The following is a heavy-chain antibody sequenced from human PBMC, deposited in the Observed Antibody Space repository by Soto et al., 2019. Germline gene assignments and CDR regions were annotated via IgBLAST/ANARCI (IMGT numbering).Heavy chain of an antibody. CDR2: IYYSGIT. CDR1: GGSISSSSYY. Sequence: SETLSLTCTVSGGSISSSSYYWGWIRQPPGKGLEWIGSIYYSGITYYNPSLKSRVTISVDTSKNQFSLKLSSVTAADTAVYYCARRVDTAMVISFYYYGMGVWGQGTTVTVSS. J-gene: IGHJ6*02. D-gene: IGHD5-18*01. V-gene: IGHV4-39*01. CDR3: ARRVDTAMVISFYYYGMGV.